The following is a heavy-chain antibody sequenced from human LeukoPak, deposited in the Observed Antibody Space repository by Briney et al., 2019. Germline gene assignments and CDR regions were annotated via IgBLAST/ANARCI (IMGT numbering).Heavy chain of an antibody. J-gene: IGHJ3*02. Sequence: MTSETLSLTCTVSGGSISSYYWSWIRQPPGKGLEWIGYIYYSGSTNYNPSLKSRVTISVDTSKNQFSLKLSSVTAADTAVYYCARTDHPRGAFDIWGQGTMVTVSS. CDR3: ARTDHPRGAFDI. CDR1: GGSISSYY. CDR2: IYYSGST. D-gene: IGHD1-14*01. V-gene: IGHV4-59*01.